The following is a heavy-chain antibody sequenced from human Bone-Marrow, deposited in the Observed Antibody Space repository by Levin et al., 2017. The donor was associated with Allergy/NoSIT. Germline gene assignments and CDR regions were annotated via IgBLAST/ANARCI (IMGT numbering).Heavy chain of an antibody. CDR3: ARRGKGIAAAGTPNYYYYMDG. CDR1: GFTFSSYS. Sequence: GESLKISCAASGFTFSSYSMNWVRQAPGKGLEWVSSISSSSSYIYYADSVKGRFTISRDNAKNSLYLQMNSLRAEDTAVYYCARRGKGIAAAGTPNYYYYMDGWGKGTTVTVSS. CDR2: ISSSSSYI. J-gene: IGHJ6*03. V-gene: IGHV3-21*01. D-gene: IGHD6-13*01.